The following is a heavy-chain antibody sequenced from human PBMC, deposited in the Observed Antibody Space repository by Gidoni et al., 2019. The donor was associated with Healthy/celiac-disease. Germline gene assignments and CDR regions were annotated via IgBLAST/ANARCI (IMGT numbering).Heavy chain of an antibody. V-gene: IGHV4-4*07. J-gene: IGHJ6*02. D-gene: IGHD4-4*01. Sequence: QVQLQESGPGLVKPSETLSLTCTVSGGSISSYYWGWIRQPAGKGLEWIGRIYTSGSTNYNPSLSSRVTMSVDTSKNQFSLKLSSVTAADTAVYYCARGLHSRTYGMDVWGQGTTVTVSS. CDR1: GGSISSYY. CDR2: IYTSGST. CDR3: ARGLHSRTYGMDV.